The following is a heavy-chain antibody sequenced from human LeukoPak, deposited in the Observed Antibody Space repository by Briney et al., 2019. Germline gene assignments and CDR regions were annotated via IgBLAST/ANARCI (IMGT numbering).Heavy chain of an antibody. CDR2: IIPIFGTA. CDR1: GGTYSSYA. D-gene: IGHD3-10*01. Sequence: SVNVSCKASGGTYSSYAISWVRQAPGQGLEGMGGIIPIFGTANYAQRFQRRVTITTDESTSTAYMELSSLRSEDTAVYYCARDPMVRGVLNWFDPWGQGTLVTGSS. J-gene: IGHJ5*02. V-gene: IGHV1-69*05. CDR3: ARDPMVRGVLNWFDP.